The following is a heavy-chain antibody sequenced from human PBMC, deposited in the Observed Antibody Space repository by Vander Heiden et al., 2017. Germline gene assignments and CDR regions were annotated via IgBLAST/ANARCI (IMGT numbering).Heavy chain of an antibody. Sequence: QVQLQESGPGLVKPSETLSLTCTVSGGSISNYYWSWIRQPAGKGLEWIGRIYSSGSTNYNPSLKSRVTMSVDTSKNQFSLKLSSVTAADTAVYYCARIDGSGSYVYFQHWGQGTLVTVSS. CDR2: IYSSGST. CDR3: ARIDGSGSYVYFQH. J-gene: IGHJ1*01. V-gene: IGHV4-4*07. D-gene: IGHD3-10*01. CDR1: GGSISNYY.